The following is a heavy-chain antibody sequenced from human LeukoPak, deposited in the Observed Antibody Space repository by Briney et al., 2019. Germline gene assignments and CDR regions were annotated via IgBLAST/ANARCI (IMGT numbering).Heavy chain of an antibody. CDR2: IKQSENT. D-gene: IGHD5-24*01. J-gene: IGHJ4*02. CDR1: GGSFSAYY. Sequence: PSETLSLTCAVYGGSFSAYYWTWVRQPPGMGLEWIGEIKQSENTNYNPSLKSRVTISIDPSKSQISLKLTSVTAADTAVYYCAREGLKNAYNPLGYWGQGTLVTVSS. CDR3: AREGLKNAYNPLGY. V-gene: IGHV4-34*01.